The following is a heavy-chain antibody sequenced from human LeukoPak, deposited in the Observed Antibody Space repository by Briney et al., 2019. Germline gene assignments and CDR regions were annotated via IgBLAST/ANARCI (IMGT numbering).Heavy chain of an antibody. J-gene: IGHJ4*02. CDR1: AYTFTSYY. CDR2: INPSRGST. CDR3: ARVDGSPGVIDY. V-gene: IGHV1-46*01. D-gene: IGHD5-24*01. Sequence: GASVKVSCKASAYTFTSYYMHWVRHAPGQGLEWMGIINPSRGSTSYAQKFQGRVTMTRDTSTSTVYMEMSSLRSEDTAVYYCARVDGSPGVIDYWGQGTLVTVSS.